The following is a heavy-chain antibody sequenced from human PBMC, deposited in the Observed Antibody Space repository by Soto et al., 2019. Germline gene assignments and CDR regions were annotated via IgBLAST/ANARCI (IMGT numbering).Heavy chain of an antibody. CDR1: GYTLTSYY. J-gene: IGHJ3*02. V-gene: IGHV1-46*01. Sequence: QVQLVQSGAEVKKPGASVKVSCKASGYTLTSYYMHWVRQAPGQGLECMGIIKPSGGSTSYAQEFEGRVTMTRDTSTSTGYMELSSLRSEDTAVYYCARDGILVVANAFGIWCQGTMVTVSS. CDR2: IKPSGGST. CDR3: ARDGILVVANAFGI. D-gene: IGHD2-21*01.